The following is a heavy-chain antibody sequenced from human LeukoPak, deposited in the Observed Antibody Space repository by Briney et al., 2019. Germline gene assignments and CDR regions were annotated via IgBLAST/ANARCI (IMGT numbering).Heavy chain of an antibody. CDR2: IYYSGST. V-gene: IGHV4-59*01. J-gene: IGHJ5*02. D-gene: IGHD3-22*01. CDR3: ARQRDFDDSSAYYYPNWFDP. CDR1: GGSISSYY. Sequence: SETLSLTCTVSGGSISSYYWSWIRQPPGKGLEWIGYIYYSGSTNYNPSLRSRVTISVDTSKNQFSLKLSSVTAADTAVYYCARQRDFDDSSAYYYPNWFDPWGQGTLVTVSS.